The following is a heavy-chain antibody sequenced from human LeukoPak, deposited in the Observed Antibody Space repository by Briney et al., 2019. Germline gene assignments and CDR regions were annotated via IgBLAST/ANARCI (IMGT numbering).Heavy chain of an antibody. Sequence: PGGSLRLSCAASGFAFSSYEMNWVRQAPGKGLEWLSYISGSGSTIYSADSVKGRFTTSRDNAKNSLYLQMNSLRAEDTAVYYYARDLLAAPYYFDYWGQGTLVTVSS. CDR2: ISGSGSTI. D-gene: IGHD3-3*01. J-gene: IGHJ4*02. V-gene: IGHV3-48*03. CDR3: ARDLLAAPYYFDY. CDR1: GFAFSSYE.